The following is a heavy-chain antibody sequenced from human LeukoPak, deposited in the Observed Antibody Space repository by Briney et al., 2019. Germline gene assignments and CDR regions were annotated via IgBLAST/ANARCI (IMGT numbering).Heavy chain of an antibody. CDR2: IYSGGST. CDR3: AKERVDWRYFDY. CDR1: GFTVSSNY. D-gene: IGHD3-9*01. V-gene: IGHV3-53*05. J-gene: IGHJ4*02. Sequence: GGSLRLSCAASGFTVSSNYMSWVRQAPGKGLEWVSVIYSGGSTYYADSVKGRFTISRDNSKNTLYLQMNSLRAEDTAVYYCAKERVDWRYFDYWGQGTLVTVSS.